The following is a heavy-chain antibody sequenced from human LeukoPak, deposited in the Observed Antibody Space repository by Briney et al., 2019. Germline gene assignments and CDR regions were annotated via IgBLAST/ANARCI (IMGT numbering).Heavy chain of an antibody. Sequence: SETLSLTCAVYGASFSDYYWSWIRQPPGKGLEWIGEINHSGSTKYNPSLKSRVTISVDTSKNQFSLKLSSVTAADTAVYYCARHGWGGYYYDSSGYYPYYFDYWGQGTLVTVSS. CDR2: INHSGST. V-gene: IGHV4-34*01. D-gene: IGHD3-22*01. J-gene: IGHJ4*02. CDR1: GASFSDYY. CDR3: ARHGWGGYYYDSSGYYPYYFDY.